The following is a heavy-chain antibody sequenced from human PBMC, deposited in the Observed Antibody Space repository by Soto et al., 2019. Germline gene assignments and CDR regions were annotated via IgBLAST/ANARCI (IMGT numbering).Heavy chain of an antibody. J-gene: IGHJ4*02. D-gene: IGHD1-1*01. CDR2: ISGSGGNT. CDR1: GFSFSNYA. Sequence: EVQLLESGGGLVQPGGSLRLSCAASGFSFSNYAMSWVRQAPGKGLEWVSVISGSGGNTYDADSVKGRFTISRDNSQNTLYLTVNSLRVKDTAIYYCAKQQTNSWSPFVSWGQGTLVTV. CDR3: AKQQTNSWSPFVS. V-gene: IGHV3-23*01.